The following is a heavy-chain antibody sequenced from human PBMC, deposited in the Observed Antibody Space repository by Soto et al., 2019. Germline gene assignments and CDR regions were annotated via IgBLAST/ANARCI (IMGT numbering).Heavy chain of an antibody. D-gene: IGHD2-2*01. V-gene: IGHV4-39*01. J-gene: IGHJ5*02. CDR3: ERRGIFEYQLLMRGGWFDP. CDR2: IYYSGST. Sequence: SETLSLTCTVSGGSISSSSYYWGWIRQPPGKGLEWIGSIYYSGSTYYNPSLKSRVTISEDTSKNQFSLKLSSVTAADTAVYYCERRGIFEYQLLMRGGWFDPWGQGTLVTVSS. CDR1: GGSISSSSYY.